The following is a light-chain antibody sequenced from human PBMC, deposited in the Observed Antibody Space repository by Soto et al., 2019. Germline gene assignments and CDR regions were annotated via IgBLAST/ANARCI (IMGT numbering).Light chain of an antibody. V-gene: IGKV3-20*01. CDR1: QSVSSSY. J-gene: IGKJ5*01. CDR2: GAS. CDR3: QQYGSKIT. Sequence: EIVLTQSPDTLSLSPGERATLSCRASQSVSSSYLAWYQQKPGQAPRLLIYGASSRATGIPDRLSGSGSGTDFTLTISRLEPEDFAVYYCQQYGSKITFGQGTRLEIK.